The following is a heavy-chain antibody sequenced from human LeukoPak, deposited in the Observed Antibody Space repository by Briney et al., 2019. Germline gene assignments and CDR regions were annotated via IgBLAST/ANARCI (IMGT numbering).Heavy chain of an antibody. CDR1: GGPISSGSFY. J-gene: IGHJ6*03. D-gene: IGHD3-3*01. V-gene: IGHV4-61*09. CDR3: ARDFWSGPPGYYYYYMDV. CDR2: IYTSGST. Sequence: SETLSLTCTVSGGPISSGSFYWSWIRQPAGKGLEWIGHIYTSGSTNYNPSLKSRVTISVDTSKNQFSLKLSSVTAADTAVYYCARDFWSGPPGYYYYYMDVWGKGTTVTVSS.